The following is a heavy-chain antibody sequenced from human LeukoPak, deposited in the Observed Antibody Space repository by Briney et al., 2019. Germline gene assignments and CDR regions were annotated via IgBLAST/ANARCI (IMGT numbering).Heavy chain of an antibody. V-gene: IGHV4-59*08. Sequence: SETLSLTCSVSGGSMGTYYWTWVRQPPGKGLEWIGYIYYRGSTNYNPSLKSRVTVSEDTAKNQFSLKLTSVTAADTAVYYCARHGAIPEYWGQGSLVIVSS. CDR1: GGSMGTYY. J-gene: IGHJ4*02. D-gene: IGHD2-21*01. CDR2: IYYRGST. CDR3: ARHGAIPEY.